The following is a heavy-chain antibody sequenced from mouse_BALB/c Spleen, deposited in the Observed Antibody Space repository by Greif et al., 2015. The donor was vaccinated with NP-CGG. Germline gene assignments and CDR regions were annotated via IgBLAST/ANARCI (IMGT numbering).Heavy chain of an antibody. CDR1: GYSFTSYW. Sequence: VQLQQSGAELVRPGASVKLSCKASGYSFTSYWMNWVKQRPGQGLEWIGMIHPPDSETRLNQKFKDKATLTVDKSSSTAYMQLSSPTSEDSAVYYCARGITTATWFAYWGQGTLVTVSA. CDR2: IHPPDSET. J-gene: IGHJ3*01. D-gene: IGHD1-2*01. V-gene: IGHV1-61*01. CDR3: ARGITTATWFAY.